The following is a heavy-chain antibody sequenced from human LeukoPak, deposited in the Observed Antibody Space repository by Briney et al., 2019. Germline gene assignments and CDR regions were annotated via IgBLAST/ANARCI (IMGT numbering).Heavy chain of an antibody. Sequence: GASVKVSCKASGYTFTSYTIHWVRQAPGQRLEWMGWINAGNGNTKYSQEFQDRVTITRDTSTSTAYMELRSLRSDDTAVYYCARDGDSSSWTDYYYYYMDVWGKGTTVTISS. CDR2: INAGNGNT. CDR1: GYTFTSYT. CDR3: ARDGDSSSWTDYYYYYMDV. J-gene: IGHJ6*03. D-gene: IGHD6-13*01. V-gene: IGHV1-3*01.